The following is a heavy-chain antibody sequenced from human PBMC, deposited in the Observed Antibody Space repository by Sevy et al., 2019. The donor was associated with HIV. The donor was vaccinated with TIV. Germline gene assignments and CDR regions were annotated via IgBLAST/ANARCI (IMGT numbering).Heavy chain of an antibody. Sequence: GGSLRLSCAASGFTFSSYWMHWVRQAPGKGLEWVANIKIDGSEKHYVDSVEGRFTISRDNAKNSLYLQMNSLRAEDTAVYYCARDSPGPHYAFDIWGQGTMVTVSS. CDR2: IKIDGSEK. V-gene: IGHV3-7*01. J-gene: IGHJ3*02. CDR1: GFTFSSYW. CDR3: ARDSPGPHYAFDI.